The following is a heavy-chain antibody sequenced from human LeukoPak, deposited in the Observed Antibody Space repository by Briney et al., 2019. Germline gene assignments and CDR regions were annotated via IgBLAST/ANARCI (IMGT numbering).Heavy chain of an antibody. D-gene: IGHD6-13*01. V-gene: IGHV1-2*02. CDR1: GYTFTSYY. CDR3: ARDHTYSSNWSFEY. CDR2: INPNRGTT. Sequence: ASVKVSCKASGYTFTSYYMHWVRQAPGHGLEWMGWINPNRGTTKYAQKFQGRVTMTGDTSISTASMELTRLRSDDTAVYYCARDHTYSSNWSFEYWGQGTLVTVST. J-gene: IGHJ4*02.